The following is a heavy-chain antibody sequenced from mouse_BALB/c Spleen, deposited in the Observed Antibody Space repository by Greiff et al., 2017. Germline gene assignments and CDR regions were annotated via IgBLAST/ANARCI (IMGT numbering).Heavy chain of an antibody. Sequence: EVQLVDSGAELVRSGASVMLSCTASGFHIKDYYMHWVKQRPEQGLEWIGWIDPENGDTEYAPKFQGKATMTADTSSNTAYLQLSSLTSEDTAVYYCKWFAYGGQGTLVTVSA. CDR3: KWFAY. CDR1: GFHIKDYY. CDR2: IDPENGDT. J-gene: IGHJ3*01. V-gene: IGHV14-4*02.